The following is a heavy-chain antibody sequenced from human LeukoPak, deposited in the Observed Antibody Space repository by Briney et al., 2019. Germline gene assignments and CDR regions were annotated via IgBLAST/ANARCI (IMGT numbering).Heavy chain of an antibody. V-gene: IGHV3-11*04. CDR1: GFTFSDYY. Sequence: PGGSLRLSCAASGFTFSDYYMGWLRQAPGKGLEWVSYISSDSSTIYYADSVKGRFTISRDNAKNSLFLQMNSLRTEDTAVYYCANTEYQRLGTDYWGQGTLVTVSS. CDR3: ANTEYQRLGTDY. CDR2: ISSDSSTI. J-gene: IGHJ4*02. D-gene: IGHD2-2*01.